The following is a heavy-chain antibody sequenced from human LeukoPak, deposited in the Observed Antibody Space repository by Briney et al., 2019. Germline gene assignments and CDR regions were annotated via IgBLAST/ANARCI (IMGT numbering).Heavy chain of an antibody. J-gene: IGHJ6*03. Sequence: GASVKVSCKASGGTFSSYAISWVRQATGQGLEWMGWMNPNSGNTGYAQKFQGRVTITRNTSISTAYMELSSLRSEDTAVYYCARGTKWELLRRFYGNYYYYYYMDVWGKGTTVTVSS. V-gene: IGHV1-8*03. D-gene: IGHD1-26*01. CDR3: ARGTKWELLRRFYGNYYYYYYMDV. CDR1: GGTFSSYA. CDR2: MNPNSGNT.